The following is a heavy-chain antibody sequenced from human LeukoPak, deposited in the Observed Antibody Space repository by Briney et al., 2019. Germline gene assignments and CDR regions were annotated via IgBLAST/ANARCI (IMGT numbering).Heavy chain of an antibody. Sequence: PGGSLRLSCAASGFTFSSYSMNWVRQAPGKGLEWVSSISSSSSYIYYADSVKGRFTISRDNAKNSLYLQMNSLRAEDTAVYYCARVRGSGWYIDYYYGMDVWGQGTTVTVSS. D-gene: IGHD6-19*01. CDR1: GFTFSSYS. CDR3: ARVRGSGWYIDYYYGMDV. V-gene: IGHV3-21*01. J-gene: IGHJ6*02. CDR2: ISSSSSYI.